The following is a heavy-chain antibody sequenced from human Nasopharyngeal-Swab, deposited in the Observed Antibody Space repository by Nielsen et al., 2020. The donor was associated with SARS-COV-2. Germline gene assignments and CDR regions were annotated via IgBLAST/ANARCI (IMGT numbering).Heavy chain of an antibody. CDR1: GGSISNYY. J-gene: IGHJ6*02. D-gene: IGHD3-3*01. CDR2: IYYSGST. CDR3: ARGGNYDFWSGYYPNSYYYYYGMDV. Sequence: GSLRLSCTVSGGSISNYYWSWIRQPPGKGLEWIGYIYYSGSTNYNPSLKSRVTISVDTSKNQFSLKLSSVTAADTAVYYCARGGNYDFWSGYYPNSYYYYYGMDVWGQGTTVTVSS. V-gene: IGHV4-59*01.